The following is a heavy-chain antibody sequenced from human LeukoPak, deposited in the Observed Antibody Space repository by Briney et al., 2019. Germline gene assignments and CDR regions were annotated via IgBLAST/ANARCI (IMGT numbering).Heavy chain of an antibody. CDR2: INTDGSST. J-gene: IGHJ4*02. CDR1: GFTFSSYW. Sequence: GGSLGLSCAASGFTFSSYWMHWVRQAPGKGLVWVSRINTDGSSTSYADSVKGRFTISRDNAKNTLYLQMNSLRAEDTAVYYCARLWSGYYSFDYWGQGTLVTVSS. CDR3: ARLWSGYYSFDY. D-gene: IGHD3-3*01. V-gene: IGHV3-74*01.